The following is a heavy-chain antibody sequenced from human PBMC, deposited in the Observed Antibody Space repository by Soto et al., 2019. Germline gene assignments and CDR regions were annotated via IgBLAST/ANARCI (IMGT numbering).Heavy chain of an antibody. Sequence: QVQLQESGPGLVKPSETLSLTCTVSGGSISSYYWSWIRQPPGKGLEWIGYIYYSGSTNYNPSLKRRVTISVNTSKNQFSLKLSSVTAADPAVYYCARMRYFDWDPTGPLVGMDVWGQGTTVTVSS. CDR3: ARMRYFDWDPTGPLVGMDV. CDR1: GGSISSYY. J-gene: IGHJ6*02. V-gene: IGHV4-59*12. CDR2: IYYSGST. D-gene: IGHD3-9*01.